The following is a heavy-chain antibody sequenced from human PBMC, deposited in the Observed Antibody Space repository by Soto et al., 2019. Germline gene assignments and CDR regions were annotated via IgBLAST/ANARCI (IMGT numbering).Heavy chain of an antibody. D-gene: IGHD3-10*01. CDR2: ISAYNGKT. V-gene: IGHV1-18*01. Sequence: PSVKVSCKASGYTFTSYGISWVRQAPGQGLEWMGWISAYNGKTNYAQKLQGRVTMTTDKSTSTAYMELRSLRSDDTAVYYCARALYYYGSGSYYNRGFDYWGQGTLVTVSS. J-gene: IGHJ4*02. CDR3: ARALYYYGSGSYYNRGFDY. CDR1: GYTFTSYG.